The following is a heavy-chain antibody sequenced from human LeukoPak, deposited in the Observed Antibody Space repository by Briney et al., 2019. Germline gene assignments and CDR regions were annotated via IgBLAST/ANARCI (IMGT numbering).Heavy chain of an antibody. CDR3: ARDPNSDYVGAFEM. CDR2: IRSGGDGT. CDR1: GFTFTNYA. Sequence: PGGSLRLSCAASGFTFTNYAMVWVRQAPGGGLEWVSAIRSGGDGTLYADSVKGRFTISRDNSKNTLFLQMNNMRAEDTAVYYCARDPNSDYVGAFEMWGPGTKVTVS. J-gene: IGHJ3*02. V-gene: IGHV3-23*01. D-gene: IGHD4-11*01.